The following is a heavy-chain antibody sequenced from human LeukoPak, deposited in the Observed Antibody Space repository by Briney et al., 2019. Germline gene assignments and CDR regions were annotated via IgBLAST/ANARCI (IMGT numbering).Heavy chain of an antibody. CDR2: INPSGGST. CDR3: ARDSIAAPPSYDFWSGGLWWFDP. CDR1: GYTFTSYY. Sequence: ASVKVSCKASGYTFTSYYMHWVRQAPGQGLEWMGIINPSGGSTSYAQKFQGRVTMTRDMSTSTVYMELSSLRSEDTAVYYCARDSIAAPPSYDFWSGGLWWFDPWGQGTLVTVSS. V-gene: IGHV1-46*01. D-gene: IGHD3-3*01. J-gene: IGHJ5*02.